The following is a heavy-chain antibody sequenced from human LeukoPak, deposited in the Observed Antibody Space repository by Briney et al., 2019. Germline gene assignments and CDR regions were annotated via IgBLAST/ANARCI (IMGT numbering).Heavy chain of an antibody. CDR2: INAGNGDT. J-gene: IGHJ4*02. Sequence: ASVKVSCKASGYTFTNYAIHWVRQAAGQRPEWMGWINAGNGDTRYLQRFQGRVTITRDTSASAVYMELSSLRYEDTAMFYCARGPIAAVAFFDYWGQGTLVSVSA. D-gene: IGHD6-13*01. CDR3: ARGPIAAVAFFDY. CDR1: GYTFTNYA. V-gene: IGHV1-3*01.